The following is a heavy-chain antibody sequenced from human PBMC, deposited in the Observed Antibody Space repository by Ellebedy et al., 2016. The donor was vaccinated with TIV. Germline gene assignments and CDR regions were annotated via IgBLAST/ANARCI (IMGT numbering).Heavy chain of an antibody. CDR3: ARDRATIGKQSWSFDY. V-gene: IGHV3-30*03. Sequence: PGGSLRLSCAGSGFTFSYYGIHWVRQAPGKGLEWVTVISNDGNDKYYRDSVKGRFTISREDSKNTVHLQMNSLRPEDTAIYYCARDRATIGKQSWSFDYWGQGTLVTVSA. CDR2: ISNDGNDK. CDR1: GFTFSYYG. D-gene: IGHD1-1*01. J-gene: IGHJ4*02.